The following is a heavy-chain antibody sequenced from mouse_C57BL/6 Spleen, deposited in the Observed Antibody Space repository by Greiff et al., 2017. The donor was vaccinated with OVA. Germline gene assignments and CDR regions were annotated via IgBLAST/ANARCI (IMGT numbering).Heavy chain of an antibody. V-gene: IGHV1-82*01. D-gene: IGHD2-2*01. Sequence: VQLQQSGPELVKPGASVKISCKASGYAFSSSWMNWVKQRPGKGLEWIGRIYPGDGDTNYNGKFTGKATLTADKSSSTAYMQLSSLTSEDSAVYFCARSDYYGYDGYAMDYWGQGTSVTVSS. J-gene: IGHJ4*01. CDR3: ARSDYYGYDGYAMDY. CDR2: IYPGDGDT. CDR1: GYAFSSSW.